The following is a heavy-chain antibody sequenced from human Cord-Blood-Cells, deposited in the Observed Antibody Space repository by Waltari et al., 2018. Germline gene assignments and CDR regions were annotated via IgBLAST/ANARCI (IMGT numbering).Heavy chain of an antibody. Sequence: QVQLQQWGAGLLKPSETLSLTCAVYGGSFSGYYWSWIRQPPGKGLEWIGEINQRGSTNYHPSLKSRVTISVDTSKNQFSLKLSSVTAADTAVYYCARGGRYCSSTSCQNNWFDPWGQGTLVTVSS. CDR2: INQRGST. D-gene: IGHD2-2*01. CDR3: ARGGRYCSSTSCQNNWFDP. CDR1: GGSFSGYY. J-gene: IGHJ5*02. V-gene: IGHV4-34*01.